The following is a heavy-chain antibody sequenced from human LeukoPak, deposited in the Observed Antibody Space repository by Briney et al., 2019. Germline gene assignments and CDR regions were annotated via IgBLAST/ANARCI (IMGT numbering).Heavy chain of an antibody. Sequence: ASVKVSCKASGYTFTSYYMHWVRQAPGQGLEWMGLINPSGGSTSYAQKFQGRVTMTRDTSTSTVYMELSSLRSEDTAVYYCARDLVRYGPDILTGIGLDYWGQGTLVTVSS. D-gene: IGHD3-9*01. V-gene: IGHV1-46*01. CDR3: ARDLVRYGPDILTGIGLDY. CDR2: INPSGGST. J-gene: IGHJ4*02. CDR1: GYTFTSYY.